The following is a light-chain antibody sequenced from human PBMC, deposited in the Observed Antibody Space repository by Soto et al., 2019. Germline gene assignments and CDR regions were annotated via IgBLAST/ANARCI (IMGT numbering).Light chain of an antibody. CDR2: GAS. J-gene: IGKJ5*01. V-gene: IGKV3-20*01. Sequence: EIVLTQSPGTLSLSPGERATLSCRASQSFSSNYLAWYQQKPGQAPRLLIYGASSRATDIPDRFSGSGSGTDFTLTISRLEPEDFAVYYCQQYYGSPGITFGPGTRLDIX. CDR3: QQYYGSPGIT. CDR1: QSFSSNY.